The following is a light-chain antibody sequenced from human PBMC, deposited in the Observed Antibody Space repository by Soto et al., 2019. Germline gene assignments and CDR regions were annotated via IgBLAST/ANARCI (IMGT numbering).Light chain of an antibody. CDR1: QSVSRN. CDR2: GAS. V-gene: IGKV3-15*01. J-gene: IGKJ1*01. Sequence: EIVMTRSPATLSVSPGERATLSCRASQSVSRNLAWYQQKPGQAPRLLIYGASTRATGIPARFSGSGSGTEFTLTISSLQSEDFAVYYCQQYNNWPRTFGQGTKVEI. CDR3: QQYNNWPRT.